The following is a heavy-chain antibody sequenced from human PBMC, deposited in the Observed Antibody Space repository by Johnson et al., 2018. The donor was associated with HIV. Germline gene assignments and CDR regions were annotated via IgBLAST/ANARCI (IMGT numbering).Heavy chain of an antibody. CDR2: INWNGGRT. CDR1: GFIFDDYG. Sequence: EQLVESGGGLVQPGGSLRLSCAASGFIFDDYGMSWVRQAPGKGLEWVSGINWNGGRTGYADSVKGRFTISRDNSKNTLFLQMNSLRGEDTAVYYCAGGGGCGGDCYSGFDAFDIWGQGTMVTVS. D-gene: IGHD2-21*01. V-gene: IGHV3-20*04. CDR3: AGGGGCGGDCYSGFDAFDI. J-gene: IGHJ3*02.